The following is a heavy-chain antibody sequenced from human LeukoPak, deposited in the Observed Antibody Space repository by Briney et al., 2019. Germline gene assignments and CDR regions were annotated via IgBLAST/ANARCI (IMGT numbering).Heavy chain of an antibody. J-gene: IGHJ4*02. V-gene: IGHV5-51*01. CDR2: IYPADSDT. D-gene: IGHD3-10*01. Sequence: GESLKISCKASGYSFSGYWIAWVRQRPGKGQEWMGIIYPADSDTRYSPSFRGQVTISVDKSISTAYLHWTSLKASDTAMYYCARSASGSYSYSNWGQGTLDTVSS. CDR3: ARSASGSYSYSN. CDR1: GYSFSGYW.